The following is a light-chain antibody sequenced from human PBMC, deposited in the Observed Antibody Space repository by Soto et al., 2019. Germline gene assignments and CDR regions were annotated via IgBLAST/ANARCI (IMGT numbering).Light chain of an antibody. CDR3: TSYASSSTPYV. Sequence: QSALTQPRSVSGSPGQSVTISCTGTSSDVGGYNYVSWYQHHPGKAPKLMIYDVDKRPSGGPGRFSGSKSGNTASLTISGLQAEDEADYYCTSYASSSTPYVFGTGTKVTVL. CDR1: SSDVGGYNY. CDR2: DVD. J-gene: IGLJ1*01. V-gene: IGLV2-11*01.